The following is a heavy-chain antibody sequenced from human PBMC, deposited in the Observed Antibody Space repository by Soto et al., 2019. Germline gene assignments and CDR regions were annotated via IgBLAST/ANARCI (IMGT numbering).Heavy chain of an antibody. D-gene: IGHD3-3*01. V-gene: IGHV3-30-3*01. J-gene: IGHJ1*01. CDR3: ARDRGYYDFWSGYLY. CDR2: ISYDGSNK. Sequence: RRLSFAASVFTFSSYAMHWVRQAPGKGLEWVAVISYDGSNKYYADSVKGRFTISRDNSKNTLYLQMNSLRAEDTAVYYCARDRGYYDFWSGYLYWGQGTLVTVSS. CDR1: VFTFSSYA.